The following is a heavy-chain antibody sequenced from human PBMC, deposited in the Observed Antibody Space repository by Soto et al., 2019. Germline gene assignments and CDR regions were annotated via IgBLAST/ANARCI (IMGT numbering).Heavy chain of an antibody. CDR2: ISGSGGST. CDR3: AKSGDYYGSGRAFDY. Sequence: PGGSLRLSCAASGFTFSSYAMSWVRQAPGKGLEWVSAISGSGGSTYYADSVKGRFTISRDNSKSTLYLQMNSLRAEDTAVYYCAKSGDYYGSGRAFDYWGQGTLVTVSS. V-gene: IGHV3-23*01. J-gene: IGHJ4*02. D-gene: IGHD3-10*01. CDR1: GFTFSSYA.